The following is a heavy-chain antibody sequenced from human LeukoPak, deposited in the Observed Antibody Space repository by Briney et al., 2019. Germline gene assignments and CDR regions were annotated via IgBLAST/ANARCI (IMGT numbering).Heavy chain of an antibody. V-gene: IGHV1-69*13. D-gene: IGHD4-17*01. Sequence: ASVKVSCKASGGTFSSYAISWVRQAPGQGLEWMGGIIPIFGTANYAQKFQGRVTITVDESTSTAYMELSSLRSEDTAVYYCARLPTVTNDGGDPWGQGTLVTVSS. J-gene: IGHJ5*02. CDR1: GGTFSSYA. CDR3: ARLPTVTNDGGDP. CDR2: IIPIFGTA.